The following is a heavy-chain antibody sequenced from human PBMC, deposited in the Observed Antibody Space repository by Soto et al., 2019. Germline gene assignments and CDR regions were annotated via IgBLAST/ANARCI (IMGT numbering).Heavy chain of an antibody. CDR1: GFSFSDYF. V-gene: IGHV1-46*01. CDR2: INPSGDSR. CDR3: ARDNSQNYGTPAASSWFHP. D-gene: IGHD2-15*01. Sequence: ASVKVSCKASGFSFSDYFMHWVRQAPGQGLEWMGIINPSGDSRNYAQKFQARVTITRDTSTSTVYMDLGSLRYEDTAVYYCARDNSQNYGTPAASSWFHPWGQGTPVTVSS. J-gene: IGHJ5*02.